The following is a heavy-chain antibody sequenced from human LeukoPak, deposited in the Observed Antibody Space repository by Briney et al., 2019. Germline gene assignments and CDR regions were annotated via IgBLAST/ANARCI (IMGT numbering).Heavy chain of an antibody. CDR3: ARAGPYGSGSYYDY. CDR2: IYYSGSA. D-gene: IGHD3-10*01. Sequence: SETLSLTCIVSGGSTNIYYWSWIRQPPGKGLEWIGYIYYSGSANYNPSLESRVAISVDTSKNQFSLKLSSVTAADTAVYYCARAGPYGSGSYYDYWGQGTLVTVSS. V-gene: IGHV4-59*01. CDR1: GGSTNIYY. J-gene: IGHJ4*02.